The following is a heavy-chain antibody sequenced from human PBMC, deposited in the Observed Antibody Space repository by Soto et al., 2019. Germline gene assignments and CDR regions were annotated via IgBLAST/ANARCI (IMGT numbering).Heavy chain of an antibody. Sequence: PGGSLRLSCAASGFTFSSYGMHWVRQAPGKGLEWVAVISYDGSNKYYADSVKGRFTISRDNSKNTLYLQMNSLRAEDTAVYYCAKDHYDFWSGYLDYWGQGTLVTVSS. V-gene: IGHV3-30*18. CDR1: GFTFSSYG. D-gene: IGHD3-3*01. CDR2: ISYDGSNK. CDR3: AKDHYDFWSGYLDY. J-gene: IGHJ4*02.